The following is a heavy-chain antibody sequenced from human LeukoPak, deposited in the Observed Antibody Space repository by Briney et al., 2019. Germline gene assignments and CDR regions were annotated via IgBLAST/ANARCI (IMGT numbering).Heavy chain of an antibody. D-gene: IGHD2-2*01. CDR1: GGSFSGYY. V-gene: IGHV4-34*01. CDR3: ARCERQYQVLSYYYYYMDV. CDR2: INHSGST. Sequence: PSETLSLTCAVYGGSFSGYYWSWIRQPPGKGLEWIGEINHSGSTNYNPSLKSRVTISVDTSKNQFSLKLSSVTAADTAVYYCARCERQYQVLSYYYYYMDVWGKGTTVTVSS. J-gene: IGHJ6*03.